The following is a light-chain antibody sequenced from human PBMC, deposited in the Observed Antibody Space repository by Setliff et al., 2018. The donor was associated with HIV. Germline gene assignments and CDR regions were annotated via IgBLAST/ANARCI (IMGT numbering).Light chain of an antibody. CDR3: SSYTSSNTLV. J-gene: IGLJ1*01. V-gene: IGLV2-14*01. CDR2: EVS. Sequence: QSVLTQPASVSGSPGQSITISCTGTRSDVGVYNSVSWYQQPPGKAPKLMIYEVSNRPSGVSNRFSGSNYGNTASLTISGLQAEDEADYYCSSYTSSNTLVFGTGTKVTVL. CDR1: RSDVGVYNS.